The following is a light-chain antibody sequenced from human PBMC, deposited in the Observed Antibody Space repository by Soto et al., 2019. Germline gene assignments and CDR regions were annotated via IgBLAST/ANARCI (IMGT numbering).Light chain of an antibody. CDR3: SSYGGSNTVV. Sequence: QSALTQPPSASGSTGQSVTISCTGGSSDVGGYNYVSWYQQQPGKAPKLMIYEVSKQPSGVPDRLSGSKSGNTASLTVSGLQAEDAADYYCSSYGGSNTVVFGGGTKLTVL. CDR1: SSDVGGYNY. V-gene: IGLV2-8*01. J-gene: IGLJ2*01. CDR2: EVS.